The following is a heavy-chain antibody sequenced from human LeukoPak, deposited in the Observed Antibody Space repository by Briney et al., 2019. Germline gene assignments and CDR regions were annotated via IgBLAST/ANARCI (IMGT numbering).Heavy chain of an antibody. CDR2: MNPNSGNT. CDR3: ARERYYDSSGYYSYS. V-gene: IGHV1-8*02. D-gene: IGHD3-22*01. CDR1: GYTFTGYY. Sequence: GASVKVSCKASGYTFTGYYMHWVRQAPGQGLEWMGWMNPNSGNTGYAQKFQGRVTMTRNTSISTAYMELSSLRSEDTAVYYCARERYYDSSGYYSYSWGQGTLVTVSS. J-gene: IGHJ4*02.